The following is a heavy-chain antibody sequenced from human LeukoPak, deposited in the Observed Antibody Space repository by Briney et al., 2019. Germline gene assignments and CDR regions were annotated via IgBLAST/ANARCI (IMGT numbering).Heavy chain of an antibody. Sequence: SETLSLTCTVSGYSISSGYYWGWLRQPPGKGLGWIGSIYHSGSTYYNPSLKSRVTISVVTSKNQFSLKLSSVTAADTAVYYCASSSNYYGSGSYWHWGQGTLVTVSS. CDR1: GYSISSGYY. V-gene: IGHV4-38-2*02. J-gene: IGHJ4*02. CDR2: IYHSGST. CDR3: ASSSNYYGSGSYWH. D-gene: IGHD3-10*01.